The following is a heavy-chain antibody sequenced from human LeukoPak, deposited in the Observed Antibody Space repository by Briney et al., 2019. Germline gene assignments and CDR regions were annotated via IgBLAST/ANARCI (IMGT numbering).Heavy chain of an antibody. CDR1: GFTFSSYA. V-gene: IGHV3-23*01. Sequence: GGSLRLSCAASGFTFSSYAMSWVRQAPGKGLEWVSAISGSGGSTYYADSVKGRFTISRDNSKNTLYLQMNSLRAEDTAVYYCAKDPYDSSGYYPSGFDYWGQGTLVTVSS. CDR3: AKDPYDSSGYYPSGFDY. J-gene: IGHJ4*02. D-gene: IGHD3-22*01. CDR2: ISGSGGST.